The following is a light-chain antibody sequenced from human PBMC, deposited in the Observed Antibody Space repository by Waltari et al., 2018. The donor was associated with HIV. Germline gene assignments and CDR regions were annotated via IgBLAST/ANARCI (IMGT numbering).Light chain of an antibody. V-gene: IGLV3-10*01. CDR1: ALPKKY. CDR2: DDT. CDR3: YSRDTSGIHFV. Sequence: SYELTQPTSVSVPPGQTARITCPGDALPKKYAYWYQQKSGQAPILVIYDDTKRPSGIPERFSGSTSGTMATLTISGAQVEDEADYYCYSRDTSGIHFVFGTGTKVTVL. J-gene: IGLJ1*01.